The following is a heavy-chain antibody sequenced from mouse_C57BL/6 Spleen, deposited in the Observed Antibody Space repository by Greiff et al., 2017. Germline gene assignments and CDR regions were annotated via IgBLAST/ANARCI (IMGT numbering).Heavy chain of an antibody. Sequence: VQLQQPGAELVKPGASVKMSCKASGYTFTSYWITWVKQRPGQGLEWIGDIYPGSGSTNYNEKFKSKATLTVDTSSSTAYMQLSSLTSEDSAVYNGASLITTVVENYAMDYWGQGTSVTVSS. CDR3: ASLITTVVENYAMDY. J-gene: IGHJ4*01. V-gene: IGHV1-55*01. CDR2: IYPGSGST. CDR1: GYTFTSYW. D-gene: IGHD1-1*01.